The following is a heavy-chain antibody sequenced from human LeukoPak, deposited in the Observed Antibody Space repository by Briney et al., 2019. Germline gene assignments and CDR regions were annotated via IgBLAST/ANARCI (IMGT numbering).Heavy chain of an antibody. J-gene: IGHJ4*02. Sequence: GGSLRLSCAASGFTFSSYAMSWVRQAPGKGLEWVSGIDGSGGRPPSADSVKGRFTISRDISKNTLYLQMDSLRAEDTAAYYCARGKDHDFWNPFDHWGQGTLVTVSS. CDR2: IDGSGGRP. CDR1: GFTFSSYA. D-gene: IGHD3-3*01. CDR3: ARGKDHDFWNPFDH. V-gene: IGHV3-23*01.